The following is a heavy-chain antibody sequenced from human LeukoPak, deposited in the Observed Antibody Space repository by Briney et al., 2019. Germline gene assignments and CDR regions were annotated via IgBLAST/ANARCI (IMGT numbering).Heavy chain of an antibody. Sequence: ASVKVSCKASGYTFTSYGISWVRQAPGQGLEWMGWISTYNGNTNYAQKLQGRVTMTTHTSTTTAYMELRSLRSDDTAVYYCARDGRCSGGSCYSEAFDIWGQGTMVTVAS. CDR1: GYTFTSYG. V-gene: IGHV1-18*01. D-gene: IGHD2-15*01. J-gene: IGHJ3*02. CDR3: ARDGRCSGGSCYSEAFDI. CDR2: ISTYNGNT.